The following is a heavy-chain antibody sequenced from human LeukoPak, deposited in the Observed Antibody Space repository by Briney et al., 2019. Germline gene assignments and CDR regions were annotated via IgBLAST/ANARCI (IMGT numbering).Heavy chain of an antibody. Sequence: ASVKVSCKVSGYTLTELSMHWVRQAPGKGLEWMGGFDPEDGETIYAQKFQGRVTMTEDTSTDTAYMELSSLRAEDTALYYCARGGGHGDYSVRNYYYYYMDVWGKGTTVTVSS. D-gene: IGHD4-17*01. J-gene: IGHJ6*03. CDR2: FDPEDGET. CDR1: GYTLTELS. CDR3: ARGGGHGDYSVRNYYYYYMDV. V-gene: IGHV1-24*01.